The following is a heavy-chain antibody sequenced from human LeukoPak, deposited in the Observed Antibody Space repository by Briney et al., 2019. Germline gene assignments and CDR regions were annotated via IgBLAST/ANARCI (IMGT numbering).Heavy chain of an antibody. CDR2: MNPNSGNT. V-gene: IGHV1-8*03. Sequence: ASVKVSCKASGYTFTSYDINWVRQATGQGLEWMGWMNPNSGNTGYAQKFQGRVTITRNTSISTAYMELSSLRSEDTAVYYCARGNYYDSSGFRWYFDYWGQGTLVTVSS. D-gene: IGHD3-22*01. CDR3: ARGNYYDSSGFRWYFDY. J-gene: IGHJ4*02. CDR1: GYTFTSYD.